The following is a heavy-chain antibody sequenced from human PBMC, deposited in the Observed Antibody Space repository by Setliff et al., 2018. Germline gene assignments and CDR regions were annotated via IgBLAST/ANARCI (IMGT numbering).Heavy chain of an antibody. V-gene: IGHV3-7*03. J-gene: IGHJ3*02. CDR1: GFTFNNYW. Sequence: GGSLSLSCAASGFTFNNYWMSWVRQAPGKGLEWVASIKKDGSERYYVDSVKGRFTISRDNAENSLYLQMNSLRVEDTAVYHCARDAAAATGSFDIWGQGTMVTVSS. CDR3: ARDAAAATGSFDI. CDR2: IKKDGSER. D-gene: IGHD2-15*01.